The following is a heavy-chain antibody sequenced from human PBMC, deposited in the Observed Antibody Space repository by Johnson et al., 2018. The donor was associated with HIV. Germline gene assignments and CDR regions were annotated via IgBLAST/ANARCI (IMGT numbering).Heavy chain of an antibody. CDR3: AKDHGGDYGDFVRTLDTFDL. V-gene: IGHV3-23*04. Sequence: VHLVESGGDLVQPGGSLRLSCAASGFTFSIYAMSWVRQAPGKGLEWVSAISGPGGTTYYAASIKGRFPISSDNSKNTLFLQMNSLRAEDTAIFYCAKDHGGDYGDFVRTLDTFDLWGRGTMVAVSS. J-gene: IGHJ3*01. CDR2: ISGPGGTT. D-gene: IGHD4-17*01. CDR1: GFTFSIYA.